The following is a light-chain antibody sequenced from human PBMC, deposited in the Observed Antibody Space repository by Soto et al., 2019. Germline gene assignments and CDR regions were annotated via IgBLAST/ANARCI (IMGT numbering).Light chain of an antibody. CDR2: DAS. V-gene: IGKV1-5*01. J-gene: IGKJ1*01. CDR1: ESISSW. CDR3: QHYNSYSEA. Sequence: DIQMTQSPSTLSASVGDTVTITCRASESISSWLAWYQEKPGKAPNLLIYDASSLKSGVPSRFSGSGSGTEFTLTISSLQPDDFATYYCQHYNSYSEAFGQGTKV.